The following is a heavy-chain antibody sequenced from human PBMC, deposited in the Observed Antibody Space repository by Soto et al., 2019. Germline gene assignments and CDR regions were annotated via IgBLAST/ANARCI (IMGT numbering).Heavy chain of an antibody. J-gene: IGHJ3*02. CDR1: GYTFTSYG. CDR2: ISAYNGNT. D-gene: IGHD5-18*01. V-gene: IGHV1-18*01. Sequence: ASVKVSCNASGYTFTSYGISWVRQAPGQGLEWMGWISAYNGNTNYAQKLQGRVTMTTDTSTSTAYMELRSLRSDDTAVYYCARGTPDTAMVTGAFDIWGQGTMVTVSS. CDR3: ARGTPDTAMVTGAFDI.